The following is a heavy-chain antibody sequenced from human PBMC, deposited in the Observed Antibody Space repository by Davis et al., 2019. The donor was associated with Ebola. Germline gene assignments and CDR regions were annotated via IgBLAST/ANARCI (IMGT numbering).Heavy chain of an antibody. CDR3: ARSYGDFYYYGMDV. V-gene: IGHV1-69*04. D-gene: IGHD4-17*01. Sequence: AASVKVSCKASGGTFSSYAISWVRQAPGQGLEWMGRIIPILGIANYAQKFQGRVTITADKSTSTAYMELRSLRSDDTAVYYCARSYGDFYYYGMDVWGQGTTVTVSS. CDR2: IIPILGIA. CDR1: GGTFSSYA. J-gene: IGHJ6*02.